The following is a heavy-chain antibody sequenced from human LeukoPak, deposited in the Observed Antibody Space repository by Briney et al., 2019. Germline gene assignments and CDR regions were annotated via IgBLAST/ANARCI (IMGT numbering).Heavy chain of an antibody. J-gene: IGHJ4*02. CDR3: ARLVFSYSLFDY. Sequence: SETLSLTCTVSGGSISSSSYYWGWIRQPPGKGLEWIGSIYYSGSTYYNPSLKSRVTISVDTSKNQFSLKLSSVTAADTAVYYCARLVFSYSLFDYWGQGPRSPSPQ. V-gene: IGHV4-39*01. CDR1: GGSISSSSYY. D-gene: IGHD5-18*01. CDR2: IYYSGST.